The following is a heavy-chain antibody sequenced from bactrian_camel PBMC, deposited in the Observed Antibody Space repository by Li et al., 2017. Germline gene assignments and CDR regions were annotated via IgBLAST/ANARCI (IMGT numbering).Heavy chain of an antibody. CDR1: GKTNVLNC. CDR3: AAGTRIIVGDYCDGITN. J-gene: IGHJ4*01. Sequence: HVQLVESGGGSVQAGGSLTLSCAATGKTNVLNCMGWFRQAPGKEREGVASVERDGSTYYADSVKGRFTISQDNAKNIIYLQMNSLTPDDTAMYYCAAGTRIIVGDYCDGITNWGQGTQVTVS. CDR2: VERDGST. V-gene: IGHV3S53*01. D-gene: IGHD4*01.